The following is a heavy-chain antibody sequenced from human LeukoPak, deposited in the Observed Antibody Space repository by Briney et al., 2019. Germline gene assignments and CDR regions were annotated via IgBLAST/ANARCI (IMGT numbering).Heavy chain of an antibody. Sequence: SQTLSLTCTVSGGSISSGSYYWSWIRQPAGKGLEWIGRIYTSGSTNYNPSLKSRVTISVDTSKNQFSLKLSSVTAADTAVYYCATSGYSYGQRKSTYYYYMDVWGKGTTVTVSS. CDR3: ATSGYSYGQRKSTYYYYMDV. CDR2: IYTSGST. J-gene: IGHJ6*03. V-gene: IGHV4-61*02. D-gene: IGHD5-18*01. CDR1: GGSISSGSYY.